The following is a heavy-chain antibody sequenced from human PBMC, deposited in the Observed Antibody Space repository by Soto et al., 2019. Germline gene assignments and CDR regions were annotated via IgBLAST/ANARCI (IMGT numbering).Heavy chain of an antibody. V-gene: IGHV1-69*13. CDR1: GGTFSSYA. CDR2: IIPIFGTA. J-gene: IGHJ6*02. Sequence: ASVKVSCKASGGTFSSYAISWVRQAPGQGLEWMGGIIPIFGTANYAQKFQGRVTITADESTSTAYMELSSLRSEDTAVYYCAGWYSSGWYESMDVWGQGTTVTVSS. CDR3: AGWYSSGWYESMDV. D-gene: IGHD6-19*01.